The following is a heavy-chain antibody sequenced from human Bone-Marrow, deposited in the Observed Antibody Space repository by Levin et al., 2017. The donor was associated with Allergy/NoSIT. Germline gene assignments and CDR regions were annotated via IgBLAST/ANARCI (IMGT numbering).Heavy chain of an antibody. CDR1: GFNFSTFG. D-gene: IGHD4-17*01. V-gene: IGHV3-30*18. CDR3: AKEDYGDYVLDS. CDR2: ISYDGSNK. Sequence: LSLTCAASGFNFSTFGMHWVRQAPGKGLEWVAVISYDGSNKYYVDSVKGRFTISRDNSKNTLFLQMNSLRAEDTAVYCCAKEDYGDYVLDSWGQGTLLTV. J-gene: IGHJ4*02.